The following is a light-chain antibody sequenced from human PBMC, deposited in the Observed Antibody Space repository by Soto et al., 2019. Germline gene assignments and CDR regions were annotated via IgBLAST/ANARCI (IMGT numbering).Light chain of an antibody. V-gene: IGLV1-40*01. CDR3: QSYDSSLSGSL. CDR1: SSNIGSGYD. Sequence: QSALTQPPSVSGAPGQRVTISCTGSSSNIGSGYDVHWYQQLPGTAPKLLIYGNNNRPSGVPDRFSGSKSGTSASLAITGLQAVDEADYYCQSYDSSLSGSLFGGGTKVTVL. J-gene: IGLJ2*01. CDR2: GNN.